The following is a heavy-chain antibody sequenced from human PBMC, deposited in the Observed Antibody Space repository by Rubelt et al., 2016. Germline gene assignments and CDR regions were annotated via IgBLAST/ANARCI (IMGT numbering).Heavy chain of an antibody. Sequence: QVQLVESGGGVVQPGRSLRLSCAASGFTFSSYGMHWVRQAPGKGLEWLVVISYDGSNKYYADSATGRFTISRDKSKNSVYLQMNSLRAEDTAAYYCAKDRSVAGRGGLDYWGQGTLVTVSS. V-gene: IGHV3-30*18. J-gene: IGHJ4*02. D-gene: IGHD6-19*01. CDR2: ISYDGSNK. CDR3: AKDRSVAGRGGLDY. CDR1: GFTFSSYG.